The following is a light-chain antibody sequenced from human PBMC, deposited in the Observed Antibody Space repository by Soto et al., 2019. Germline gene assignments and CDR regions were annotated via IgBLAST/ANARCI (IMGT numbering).Light chain of an antibody. CDR3: STWDDSLNGWV. J-gene: IGLJ3*02. CDR1: ISNIGKDT. CDR2: NDD. V-gene: IGLV1-44*01. Sequence: QLVLTQPPSVSGTPGLRVNISCSGGISNIGKDTVNWYQQLPGTAPKLLMFNDDKRPSGVPDRFSGSRSGTSASLAISGLQSGDEAVYFCSTWDDSLNGWVFGGGTKLTVL.